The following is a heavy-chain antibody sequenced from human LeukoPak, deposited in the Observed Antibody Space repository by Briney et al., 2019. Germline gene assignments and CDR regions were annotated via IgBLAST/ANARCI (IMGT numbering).Heavy chain of an antibody. Sequence: GGSLRLSCAASGFTFSSYAMHWVRQAPGKGLEWVAVISYDGSNKYYADSVKGRFTISRDNSKNTLYLQMNSLRAEDTAVYYCARDQGDYGDILDDYWGQGTLVTVSS. D-gene: IGHD4-17*01. CDR2: ISYDGSNK. V-gene: IGHV3-30*04. J-gene: IGHJ4*02. CDR3: ARDQGDYGDILDDY. CDR1: GFTFSSYA.